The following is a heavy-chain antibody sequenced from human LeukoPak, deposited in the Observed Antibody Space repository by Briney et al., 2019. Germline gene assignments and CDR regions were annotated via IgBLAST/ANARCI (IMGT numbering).Heavy chain of an antibody. CDR3: AREVDRSFDWLPPDAFDI. CDR1: GFTFSNYY. CDR2: ISSSLTTI. Sequence: GGSLRLSCAASGFTFSNYYMTWIRQAPGKGLEWVSSISSSLTTIYYADSVKGRFTVSRDNAKNSVSLQMTGLRVEDTALYYCAREVDRSFDWLPPDAFDIWGQGTMVTVSS. V-gene: IGHV3-11*01. J-gene: IGHJ3*02. D-gene: IGHD3-9*01.